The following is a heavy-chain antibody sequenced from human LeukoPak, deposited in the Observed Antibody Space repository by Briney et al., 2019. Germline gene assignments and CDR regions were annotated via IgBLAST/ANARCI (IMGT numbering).Heavy chain of an antibody. D-gene: IGHD6-19*01. Sequence: GESLKISCKGSGNSFTNYWFGWVRQMPGKGLEWMGMIHVGHSDIRYSPSFQGRVTISADKSISTAYLQWSSLEASGTAMYYCALAVDGHFYFDFWGQGTLVTVSS. CDR2: IHVGHSDI. CDR3: ALAVDGHFYFDF. J-gene: IGHJ4*02. CDR1: GNSFTNYW. V-gene: IGHV5-51*01.